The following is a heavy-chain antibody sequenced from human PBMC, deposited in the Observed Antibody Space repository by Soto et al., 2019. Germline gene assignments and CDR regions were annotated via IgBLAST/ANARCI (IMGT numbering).Heavy chain of an antibody. Sequence: ASVKVSCKGSGYTFTGYYMHWVRQAPGQGLEGMGWISAYNGGTNYAQKLQGRVTMTTDTSTSTAYMELRSLRSDDTAVYYCARIRITMVRGVISRKGAFDIWGQGTMVTVSS. D-gene: IGHD3-10*01. CDR1: GYTFTGYY. CDR3: ARIRITMVRGVISRKGAFDI. V-gene: IGHV1-18*01. J-gene: IGHJ3*02. CDR2: ISAYNGGT.